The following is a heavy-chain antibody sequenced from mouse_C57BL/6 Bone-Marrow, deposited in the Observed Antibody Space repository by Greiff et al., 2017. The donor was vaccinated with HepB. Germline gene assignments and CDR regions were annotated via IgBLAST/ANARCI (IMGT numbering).Heavy chain of an antibody. CDR3: ARVDSDYYGSPDY. V-gene: IGHV3-6*01. J-gene: IGHJ2*01. D-gene: IGHD1-1*01. Sequence: EVQRVESGPGLVKPSQSLSLTCSVTGYSITSGYYWNWIRQFPGNKLEWMGYISYDGSNNYNPSLKNRISITRDTSKNQFFLKLNSVTTEDTATYYCARVDSDYYGSPDYWGQGTTLTVSS. CDR2: ISYDGSN. CDR1: GYSITSGYY.